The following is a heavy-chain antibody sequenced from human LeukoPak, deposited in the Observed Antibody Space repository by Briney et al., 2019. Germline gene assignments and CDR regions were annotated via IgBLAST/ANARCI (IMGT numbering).Heavy chain of an antibody. Sequence: PSETLSLTCAVCGGSFSGYYWSWIRQPPGKGLEWIGEINHSGSTNYNPSLKSRVTISVDTSKNQFSLKLNSVTAADTAVYYCARARAHLKYYYDSSGYYYFDYWGQGTLVTVSS. CDR2: INHSGST. CDR1: GGSFSGYY. J-gene: IGHJ4*02. V-gene: IGHV4-34*01. CDR3: ARARAHLKYYYDSSGYYYFDY. D-gene: IGHD3-22*01.